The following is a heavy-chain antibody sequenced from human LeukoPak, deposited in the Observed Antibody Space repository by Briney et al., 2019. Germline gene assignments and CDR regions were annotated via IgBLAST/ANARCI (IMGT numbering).Heavy chain of an antibody. CDR1: GFTFDDYA. V-gene: IGHV3-9*01. CDR3: AKDGSSGWYG. CDR2: ISWNSGSI. Sequence: PGGSLRLSCAASGFTFDDYAMHWVRQAPGKGLEWVSGISWNSGSIGYADSVKGRFTISRDNAKNSLYLQMNSLRAEDTALYYCAKDGSSGWYGWGQGTLVTVSS. D-gene: IGHD6-19*01. J-gene: IGHJ4*02.